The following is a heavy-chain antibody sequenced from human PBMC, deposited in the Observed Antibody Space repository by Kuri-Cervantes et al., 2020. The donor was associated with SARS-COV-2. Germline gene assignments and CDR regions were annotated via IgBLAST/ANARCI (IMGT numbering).Heavy chain of an antibody. Sequence: GGSLRLSCTASGFTFSSYGVHWVRQAPGKGLEWLAVISYDGSNKQYADSVKGQFTISRDNSKNTLFLQMNSLGADDTALYYCARDRTFGVVIVTYLDLWGQGVLVTVSS. CDR3: ARDRTFGVVIVTYLDL. J-gene: IGHJ4*02. V-gene: IGHV3-30*04. CDR1: GFTFSSYG. CDR2: ISYDGSNK. D-gene: IGHD3-16*02.